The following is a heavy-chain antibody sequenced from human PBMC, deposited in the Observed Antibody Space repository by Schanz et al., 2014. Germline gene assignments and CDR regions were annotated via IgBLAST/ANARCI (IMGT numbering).Heavy chain of an antibody. D-gene: IGHD6-6*01. Sequence: EVQLVESGGGLVQPGGSLRLSCAASGITFSGYSMNWVRQAPGKGLEWVSSISSTSSYIFYADSVKGRFTISRDNAKNSLYLQMNSLRAEDTAVYYCVPMSIAAHWGQGTLVTVSS. CDR1: GITFSGYS. V-gene: IGHV3-21*01. CDR3: VPMSIAAH. CDR2: ISSTSSYI. J-gene: IGHJ4*02.